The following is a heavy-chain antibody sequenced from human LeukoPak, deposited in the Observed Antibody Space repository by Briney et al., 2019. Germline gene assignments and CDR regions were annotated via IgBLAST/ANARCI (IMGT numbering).Heavy chain of an antibody. D-gene: IGHD5-18*01. J-gene: IGHJ4*02. CDR2: IYHSGST. CDR3: ARPSGYSYGPPFDY. CDR1: GGSISSSSYY. Sequence: PSETLSLTCTVSGGSISSSSYYWGWIRQPPGKGLEWIGSIYHSGSTYYNPSLKSRVTISVDTSKNQFSLKMSSVTAADTAVYYCARPSGYSYGPPFDYWGQGTLVTASS. V-gene: IGHV4-39*01.